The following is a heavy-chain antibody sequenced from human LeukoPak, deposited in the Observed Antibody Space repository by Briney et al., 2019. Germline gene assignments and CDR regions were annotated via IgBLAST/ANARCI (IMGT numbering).Heavy chain of an antibody. V-gene: IGHV3-7*03. CDR1: GLTFSSSR. Sequence: GGSLRLSCAVSGLTFSSSRMDWVRQAPGKGLEWVASINPDGIKRYSADSVKGRFTISRDNARNSLYLQMDSLRAEDTAVYYCAREFGSYGMDVWGQGTTVTVSS. CDR3: AREFGSYGMDV. CDR2: INPDGIKR. D-gene: IGHD3-16*01. J-gene: IGHJ6*02.